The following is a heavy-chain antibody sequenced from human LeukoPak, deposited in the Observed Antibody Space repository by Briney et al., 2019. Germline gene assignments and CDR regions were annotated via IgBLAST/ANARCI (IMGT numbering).Heavy chain of an antibody. V-gene: IGHV4-30-4*01. J-gene: IGHJ5*02. CDR2: IYYSGST. CDR3: ARLYYDILTGYYARWFDP. D-gene: IGHD3-9*01. Sequence: SSETLSLTCTVSGGSISSGDYYWSWIRQPPGKGLEWIGYIYYSGSTYYNPSLKSRVTMSVDTSKNQFSLKLSSVTAADTAVYYCARLYYDILTGYYARWFDPWGQGTLVTVSS. CDR1: GGSISSGDYY.